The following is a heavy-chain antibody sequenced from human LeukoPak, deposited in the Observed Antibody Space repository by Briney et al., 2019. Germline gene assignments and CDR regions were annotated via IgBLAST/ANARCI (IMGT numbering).Heavy chain of an antibody. D-gene: IGHD6-6*01. J-gene: IGHJ4*02. CDR1: GFTFSSYW. V-gene: IGHV3-74*01. CDR2: INSDGSST. Sequence: PGGSLRLSCAASGFTFSSYWMHWVRQAPGKGLVWVSRINSDGSSTTYADSVKGRFTISRDNAKNTLYLQMNSLRAEDTAVYYCARASDSSSVFDYWGQGTLVTVSS. CDR3: ARASDSSSVFDY.